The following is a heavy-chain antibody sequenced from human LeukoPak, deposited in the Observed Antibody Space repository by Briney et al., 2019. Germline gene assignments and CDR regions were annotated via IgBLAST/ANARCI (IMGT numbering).Heavy chain of an antibody. Sequence: ASVKVSCKASGYTFTSYDINWVRQATGQGLEWMGGMNPNSGNTGYAQKFQGRVTMTRNTSISTAYMELSSLRSEDTAVYYCARGLDFQGEANFDYWGQGTLVTVSS. CDR2: MNPNSGNT. V-gene: IGHV1-8*01. D-gene: IGHD3-16*01. J-gene: IGHJ4*02. CDR1: GYTFTSYD. CDR3: ARGLDFQGEANFDY.